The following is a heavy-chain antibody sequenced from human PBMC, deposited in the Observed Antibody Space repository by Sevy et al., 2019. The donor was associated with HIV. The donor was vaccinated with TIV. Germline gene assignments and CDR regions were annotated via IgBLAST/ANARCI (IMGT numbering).Heavy chain of an antibody. J-gene: IGHJ4*02. V-gene: IGHV1-24*01. D-gene: IGHD6-25*01. CDR1: GYTLSEFS. CDR2: FDPEDGET. CDR3: ATPPTPRGGSFDY. Sequence: ASVKVSCKVSGYTLSEFSMHWVRQAPGKGLAWMGGFDPEDGETIYAQKFQGRASMTEDTSTDKAYMELISLISEDTAVYYGATPPTPRGGSFDYWGQGTLVTVSS.